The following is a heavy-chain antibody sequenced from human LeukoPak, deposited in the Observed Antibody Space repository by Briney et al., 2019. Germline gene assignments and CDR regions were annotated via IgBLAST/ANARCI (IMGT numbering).Heavy chain of an antibody. J-gene: IGHJ5*02. Sequence: GGSLRLSCAASGFTVSSNSMSWVRQGPGKGLEWVSLIYSGGSTYYADSVKGRFTISRDDSKNTLHLQMNSLRAEDTAVYYCATGHWFDPWGQGTLVTVSS. V-gene: IGHV3-53*01. CDR3: ATGHWFDP. CDR2: IYSGGST. CDR1: GFTVSSNS.